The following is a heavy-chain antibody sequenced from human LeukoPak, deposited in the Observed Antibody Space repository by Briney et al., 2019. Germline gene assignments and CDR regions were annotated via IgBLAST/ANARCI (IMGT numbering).Heavy chain of an antibody. J-gene: IGHJ4*02. D-gene: IGHD4-23*01. CDR2: IKADGSEK. Sequence: GGSLRLSCAASGFTFTNYWMSWVRQAPGKGLEWVANIKADGSEKFYVDPVKGRFTISRDNAKKSVYLQMNSLRAEDTAVYYCARASPTVVTGLGFDYWGQGTLVTVSS. V-gene: IGHV3-7*01. CDR1: GFTFTNYW. CDR3: ARASPTVVTGLGFDY.